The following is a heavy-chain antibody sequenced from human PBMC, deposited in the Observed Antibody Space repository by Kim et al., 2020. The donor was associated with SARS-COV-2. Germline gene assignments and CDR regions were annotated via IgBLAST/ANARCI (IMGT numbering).Heavy chain of an antibody. CDR3: ARATAMIVGN. CDR2: IYYSGST. Sequence: SETLSLTCTVSGGSISSGGYYWSWIRQPPGKGLEWIGYIYYSGSTYYNPSLKSRVTISVDTSKNQFSLKLSSVTAADTAVYYCARATAMIVGNLGQGTLVTVSS. CDR1: GGSISSGGYY. D-gene: IGHD3-22*01. J-gene: IGHJ4*02. V-gene: IGHV4-30-4*01.